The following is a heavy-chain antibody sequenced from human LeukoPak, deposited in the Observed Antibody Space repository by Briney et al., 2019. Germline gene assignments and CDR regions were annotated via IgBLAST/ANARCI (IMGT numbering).Heavy chain of an antibody. D-gene: IGHD6-19*01. Sequence: GGSLRLSCAASGFTLSSYGMPWVRQAPGKGLEWVAVISYDGSNKYYADSVKGRFTISRDNSKNTLYLQMNSLRAEDTAVYYCARDISHSSGWYDALDYWGQGTLVTVSS. CDR1: GFTLSSYG. CDR3: ARDISHSSGWYDALDY. J-gene: IGHJ4*02. CDR2: ISYDGSNK. V-gene: IGHV3-30*03.